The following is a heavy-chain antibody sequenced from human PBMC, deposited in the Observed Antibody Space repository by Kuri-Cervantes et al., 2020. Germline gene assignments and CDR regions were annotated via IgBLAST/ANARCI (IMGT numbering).Heavy chain of an antibody. CDR1: GGSISSYY. CDR3: ARPGGGFFWSAYYGDGMDV. V-gene: IGHV4-59*01. J-gene: IGHJ6*02. CDR2: IYYSGST. D-gene: IGHD3-3*01. Sequence: GSLRLSCTVSGGSISSYYWSWIRQPPGKGLEWIGYIYYSGSTKYNPSLKSRVTISVDTSKKQFSLKLSSVTAADTAVYYCARPGGGFFWSAYYGDGMDVWGQGTTVTVSS.